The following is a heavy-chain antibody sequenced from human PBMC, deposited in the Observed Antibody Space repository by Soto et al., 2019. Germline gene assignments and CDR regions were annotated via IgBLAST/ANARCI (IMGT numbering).Heavy chain of an antibody. CDR3: ARDTVLTGMFDF. CDR2: VYYTGTT. D-gene: IGHD4-17*01. J-gene: IGHJ4*02. CDR1: GGSIGSYH. Sequence: ETLSLTCTVSGGSIGSYHWSWVRQPPGKGLEWIASVYYTGTTNYNPSLGSRVTISIDAPENQISLKLTSVTAADTAFYYCARDTVLTGMFDFWGQGTLVTVSS. V-gene: IGHV4-59*01.